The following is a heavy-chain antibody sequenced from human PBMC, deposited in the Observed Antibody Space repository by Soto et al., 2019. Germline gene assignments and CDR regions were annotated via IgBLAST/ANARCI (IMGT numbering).Heavy chain of an antibody. D-gene: IGHD5-12*01. CDR2: INPSGGST. J-gene: IGHJ4*02. CDR1: GYTFTSYY. Sequence: ASVKVSGKASGYTFTSYYMHWVRQAPGQGLEWMGIINPSGGSTSYAQKFQGRVTMTRDTSTSTVYMELSSLRSEDTAVYYCARDHGTDIVARGSYYFDYWGQGTLVTVSS. CDR3: ARDHGTDIVARGSYYFDY. V-gene: IGHV1-46*03.